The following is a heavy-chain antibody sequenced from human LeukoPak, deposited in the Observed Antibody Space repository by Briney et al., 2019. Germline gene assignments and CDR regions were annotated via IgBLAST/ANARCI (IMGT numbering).Heavy chain of an antibody. J-gene: IGHJ4*02. CDR2: IYTSGST. D-gene: IGHD6-13*01. CDR1: GGSISSYS. Sequence: PSETLSLTCTVSGGSISSYSWSWIRQPAGKGLEWIGRIYTSGSTNYNPSLKSRVTMSADTSKNQFSLNLSSVTAADTAVYYCAREGSSWYPDYWGQGTLVTVAS. CDR3: AREGSSWYPDY. V-gene: IGHV4-4*07.